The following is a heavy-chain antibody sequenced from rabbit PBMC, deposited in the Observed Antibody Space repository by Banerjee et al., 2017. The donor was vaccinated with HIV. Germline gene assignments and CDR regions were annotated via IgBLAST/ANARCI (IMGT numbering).Heavy chain of an antibody. CDR2: IGTTDGLT. CDR1: GIDFSSDYD. J-gene: IGHJ2*01. CDR3: ARHYTSETSFDS. Sequence: EQLVESGGGLVQPGGTLTLTCKASGIDFSSDYDMCWVRQAPGKGLEWVATIGTTDGLTHYANWAKGRFTISKASSTTVTLQLSSLTAADTATYFCARHYTSETSFDSWGPGTLVTVS. V-gene: IGHV1S45*01. D-gene: IGHD8-1*01.